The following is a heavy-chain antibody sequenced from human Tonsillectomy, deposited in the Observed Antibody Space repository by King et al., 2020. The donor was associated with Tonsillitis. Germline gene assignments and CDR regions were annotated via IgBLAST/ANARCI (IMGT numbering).Heavy chain of an antibody. CDR1: GFTFSSYW. CDR3: ARDXPXSSGSGMDV. V-gene: IGHV3-7*01. J-gene: IGHJ6*02. D-gene: IGHD6-19*01. Sequence: QLVQSGGGLVQPGGSLRLSCAASGFTFSSYWMSWVRQAPGKGLEWVANIKQDGSEKYYVDSVKGRFTIXSDNAKNSLXLKMNSLRAEDTAGYYCARDXPXSSGSGMDVWGQXTXVTVS. CDR2: IKQDGSEK.